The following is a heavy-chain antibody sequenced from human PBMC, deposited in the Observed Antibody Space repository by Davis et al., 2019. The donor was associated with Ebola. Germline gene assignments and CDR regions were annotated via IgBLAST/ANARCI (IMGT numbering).Heavy chain of an antibody. CDR1: GYPFPHFA. V-gene: IGHV7-4-1*02. CDR3: ARGMGELALN. Sequence: ASVKVSCKASGYPFPHFAINWLRQAPGQRFEWLGWITTNTASPTYARGFSERFVFSLDTSVDTAFLQINNLRAEDTAIYYCARGMGELALNWGQGTLVTVSS. CDR2: ITTNTASP. J-gene: IGHJ4*02. D-gene: IGHD3-16*01.